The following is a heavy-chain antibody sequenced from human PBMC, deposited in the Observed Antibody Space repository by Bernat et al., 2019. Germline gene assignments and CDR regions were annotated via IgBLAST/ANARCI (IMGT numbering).Heavy chain of an antibody. V-gene: IGHV3-15*07. J-gene: IGHJ4*02. Sequence: EVQLVESGGGLVKPGGSLRLSCVASGFTFNNAWMNWVRQAPGKGLEWVGRIKSKTDGGTTDYAAPVKGRFTISRDDSKNTLSLLMNSLKTEDTAVYYCTTDLSYYYDSSGFFWDQGTLVTVSS. CDR2: IKSKTDGGTT. CDR3: TTDLSYYYDSSGFF. D-gene: IGHD3-22*01. CDR1: GFTFNNAW.